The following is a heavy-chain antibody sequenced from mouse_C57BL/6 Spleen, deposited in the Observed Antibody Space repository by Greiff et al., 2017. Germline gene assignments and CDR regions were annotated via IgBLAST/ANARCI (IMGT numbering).Heavy chain of an antibody. V-gene: IGHV1-76*01. Sequence: VQLQQSGAELVRPGASVKLSCKASGYTFTDYYINWVKQRPGQGLEWIARIYPGSGNTYYNEKFKGKATLTAEKSSSTAYMQLSSLTSADSAVYFCARYGSSYRYFDVWGTGTTVTVSS. CDR3: ARYGSSYRYFDV. J-gene: IGHJ1*03. CDR2: IYPGSGNT. D-gene: IGHD1-1*01. CDR1: GYTFTDYY.